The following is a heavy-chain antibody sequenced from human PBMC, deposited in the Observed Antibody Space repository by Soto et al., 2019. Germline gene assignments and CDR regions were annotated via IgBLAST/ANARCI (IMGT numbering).Heavy chain of an antibody. CDR2: INHSGST. CDR1: GGTFSGHY. CDR3: ARGDYGDYVYY. V-gene: IGHV4-34*01. Sequence: PSETLSLTCAVYGGTFSGHYLSWIRQPPGKGLEWIGEINHSGSTNYNPSLKSRVTISVDTSKNQFSLKLSSVTAADTAVYYCARGDYGDYVYYWGQGTLVTVSS. J-gene: IGHJ4*02. D-gene: IGHD4-17*01.